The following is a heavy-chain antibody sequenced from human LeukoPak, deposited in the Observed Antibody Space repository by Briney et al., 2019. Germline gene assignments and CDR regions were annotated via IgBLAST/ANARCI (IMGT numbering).Heavy chain of an antibody. Sequence: GGSLRPSCAGSGFTFSSYAMNWVRQAPGKGLEWVAVISYDGSNKYYADSVKGRFTISRDNSKNTLYLQMNSLRAEDTAVYYCARDRGGTFDYWGQGTLVTVSS. V-gene: IGHV3-30-3*01. CDR2: ISYDGSNK. J-gene: IGHJ4*02. D-gene: IGHD5-24*01. CDR1: GFTFSSYA. CDR3: ARDRGGTFDY.